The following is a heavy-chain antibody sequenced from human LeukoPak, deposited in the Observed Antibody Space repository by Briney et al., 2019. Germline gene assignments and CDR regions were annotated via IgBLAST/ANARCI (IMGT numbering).Heavy chain of an antibody. CDR1: GFTFSSSW. J-gene: IGHJ4*02. V-gene: IGHV3-74*01. Sequence: PGGSLRLSCAASGFTFSSSWMHWVRQAPGKGLVWVSRISSDGSRTTYADSVKGRFTISRDNAKNTLYLQMNSLRAEDTAVYYCARVTAVSGGIYFDYWGQGTLVTVSS. CDR2: ISSDGSRT. D-gene: IGHD3-10*01. CDR3: ARVTAVSGGIYFDY.